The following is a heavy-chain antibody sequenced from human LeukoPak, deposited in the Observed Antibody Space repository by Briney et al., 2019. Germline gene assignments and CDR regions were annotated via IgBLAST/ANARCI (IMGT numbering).Heavy chain of an antibody. D-gene: IGHD3-10*01. V-gene: IGHV3-7*01. J-gene: IGHJ5*02. Sequence: GGSLRLSCAASGFTFSSYAMSWVRQAPGKGLEWVANIKQDGSEKYYVDSVKGRFTISRDNAKNSLYLQMNSLRAEDTAVYYCARRRTDGSGSLNWFDPWGQGTLVTVSS. CDR1: GFTFSSYA. CDR2: IKQDGSEK. CDR3: ARRRTDGSGSLNWFDP.